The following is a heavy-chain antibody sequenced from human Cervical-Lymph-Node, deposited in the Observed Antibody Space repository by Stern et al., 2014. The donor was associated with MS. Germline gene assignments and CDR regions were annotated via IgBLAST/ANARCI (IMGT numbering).Heavy chain of an antibody. CDR2: ISHDGSNK. J-gene: IGHJ4*02. CDR1: GFTFSTYV. V-gene: IGHV3-30*13. CDR3: ARDGDWGYYDLSGIDN. Sequence: MQLVESGGGVVQPGRSLRLSCAASGFTFSTYVMHWVRQAPGKGLEWVAAISHDGSNKFYADSVKGRLMISRDNSKNRLYLQMNSLRPDDTAVFYCARDGDWGYYDLSGIDNWGQGALVTVSS. D-gene: IGHD3-22*01.